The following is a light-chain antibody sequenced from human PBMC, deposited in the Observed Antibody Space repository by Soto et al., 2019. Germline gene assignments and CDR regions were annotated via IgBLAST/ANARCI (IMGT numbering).Light chain of an antibody. V-gene: IGKV3-20*01. CDR3: QRYGSSPPWT. J-gene: IGKJ1*01. CDR2: GAS. CDR1: QSVSSSY. Sequence: EIVLTQSPGTLSLSPGERATLSCRASQSVSSSYLAWYQQKPGQAPRLLIYGASSRATGIPARFSGSGSGTDFTFTISSLGPQDFAVYYCQRYGSSPPWTFGQGTKVEIK.